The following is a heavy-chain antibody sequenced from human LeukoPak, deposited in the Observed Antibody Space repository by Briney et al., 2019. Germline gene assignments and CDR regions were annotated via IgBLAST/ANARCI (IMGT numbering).Heavy chain of an antibody. V-gene: IGHV4-39*01. CDR2: IYYSGST. CDR3: ARVPYYYYYMDV. Sequence: SETLSLTCTVSGGSISSSSYYWGWIRQPPGKGLEWIGSIYYSGSTYYNPPLKSRVTISVDTSKNQSSLKLSSVTAADTAVYYCARVPYYYYYMDVWGKGTTVTISS. CDR1: GGSISSSSYY. J-gene: IGHJ6*03.